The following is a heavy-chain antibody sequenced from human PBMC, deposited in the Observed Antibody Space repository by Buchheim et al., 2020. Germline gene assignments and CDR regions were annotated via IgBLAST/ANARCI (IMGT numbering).Heavy chain of an antibody. D-gene: IGHD4-23*01. V-gene: IGHV3-48*01. Sequence: EVQLVESGGGLVQPGGSLRLSCEVSGFTFSTYAMNWARQAPGKGLEWVSYITSSSTTIYYAGSVKGRFIISRDNAKNSLYLQMNSLRAEDTAVYYCVRETPFDPWGQGTL. J-gene: IGHJ5*02. CDR1: GFTFSTYA. CDR3: VRETPFDP. CDR2: ITSSSTTI.